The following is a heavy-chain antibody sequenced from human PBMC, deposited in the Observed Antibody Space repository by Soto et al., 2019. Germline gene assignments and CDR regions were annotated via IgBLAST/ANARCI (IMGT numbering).Heavy chain of an antibody. CDR3: ARDPVYYYDSSGYYPY. V-gene: IGHV1-69*05. J-gene: IGHJ4*02. CDR2: IIPIFGTA. D-gene: IGHD3-22*01. Sequence: QVQLVQSGAEVKKPGSSVKVSCKASGGTFSSYAISWVRQAPGQGLEWMGGIIPIFGTANHAQKFQGRVTITXXEXTXTAYMELSSLRSEDTAVYYCARDPVYYYDSSGYYPYWGQGTLVTVSS. CDR1: GGTFSSYA.